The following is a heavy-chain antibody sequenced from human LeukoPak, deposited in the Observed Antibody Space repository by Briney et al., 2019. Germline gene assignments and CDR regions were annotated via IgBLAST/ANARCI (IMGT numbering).Heavy chain of an antibody. V-gene: IGHV1-69*13. D-gene: IGHD1-20*01. CDR2: IIPIFDTG. CDR1: GYTFSSYA. J-gene: IGHJ4*02. CDR3: ARDDNYYFDY. Sequence: ASVKVSCKASGYTFSSYAISWARQAPGQGLEWMGGIIPIFDTGNYAQKFQGRLTITADESTSTAYMELSSLRSEDTAVYYCARDDNYYFDYWGQGTLVTVSS.